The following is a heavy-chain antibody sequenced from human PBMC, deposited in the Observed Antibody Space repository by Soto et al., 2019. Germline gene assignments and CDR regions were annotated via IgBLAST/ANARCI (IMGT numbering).Heavy chain of an antibody. CDR3: ARDRSTYGGGGTGEVKENWFDP. CDR1: GGSISHYY. D-gene: IGHD2-8*01. CDR2: AYYSGST. Sequence: PSETLSLTCTVSGGSISHYYWSWTRQSPGKGLEWIGYAYYSGSTDYNPSLKSRVTMSVDTSKNQVSLKLNSVTTADTAVYYGARDRSTYGGGGTGEVKENWFDPWGPGTLVTVSS. V-gene: IGHV4-59*01. J-gene: IGHJ5*02.